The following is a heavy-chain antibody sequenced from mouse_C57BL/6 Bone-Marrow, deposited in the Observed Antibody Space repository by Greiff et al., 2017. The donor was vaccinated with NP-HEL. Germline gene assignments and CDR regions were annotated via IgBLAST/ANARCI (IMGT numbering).Heavy chain of an antibody. J-gene: IGHJ3*01. D-gene: IGHD2-3*01. Sequence: EVKLVESGGGLVKPGGSLKLSCAASGFTFSSYAMSWVRQTPEKRLEWVATISDGGSYTYYPDNVKGRFTISRDNAKNNLYLQMSHLKSEDTAMYYCARDRLLPRFAYWGQGTLVTVSA. CDR3: ARDRLLPRFAY. CDR1: GFTFSSYA. CDR2: ISDGGSYT. V-gene: IGHV5-4*01.